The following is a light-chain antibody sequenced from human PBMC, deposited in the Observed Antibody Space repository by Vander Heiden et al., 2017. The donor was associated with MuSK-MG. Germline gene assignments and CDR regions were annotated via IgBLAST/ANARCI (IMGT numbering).Light chain of an antibody. J-gene: IGKJ1*01. V-gene: IGKV1-39*01. Sequence: DIQMTQSPSSLSASVGDRVTITCRASQYIITYLNWYQQKPGKAPKLLIYAASNLQNGVPSRFSGSGTGTYFTLTISSLQPEDFATYHCQQSYTGRTFGQGTKVEIK. CDR3: QQSYTGRT. CDR2: AAS. CDR1: QYIITY.